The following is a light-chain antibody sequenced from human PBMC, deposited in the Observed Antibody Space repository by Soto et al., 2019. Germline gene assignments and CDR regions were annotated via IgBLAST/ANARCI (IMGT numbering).Light chain of an antibody. J-gene: IGLJ3*02. Sequence: QSARTQPASVSGSPGQSITISCTGTSSDVGYDNYVSWFQQHPGKAPKLMIYEVSRRPSGVSNRFSGSKSANTASLTISGLQAEDEADYYCTSHTASSTWVFGGGTQLTVL. CDR3: TSHTASSTWV. V-gene: IGLV2-14*01. CDR1: SSDVGYDNY. CDR2: EVS.